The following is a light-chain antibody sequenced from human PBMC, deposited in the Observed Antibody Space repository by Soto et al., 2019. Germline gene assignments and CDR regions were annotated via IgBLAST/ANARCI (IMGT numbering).Light chain of an antibody. CDR3: SSYPTTATK. CDR1: SSDIGGSNY. Sequence: QSVLTQPASVSGSPGQSITISCTGTSSDIGGSNYVSWHQQHPGKAPKVVIYEVSNRPSGVSNRFSGSKSGNTASLTISGLQAEDEADYYCSSYPTTATKFGGGTKLTVL. V-gene: IGLV2-14*01. CDR2: EVS. J-gene: IGLJ2*01.